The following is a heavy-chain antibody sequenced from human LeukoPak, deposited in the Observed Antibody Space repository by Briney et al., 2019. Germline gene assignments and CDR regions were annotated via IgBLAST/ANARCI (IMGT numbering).Heavy chain of an antibody. V-gene: IGHV3-30*04. CDR3: AKLWRQWPVTDYFDY. J-gene: IGHJ4*02. Sequence: GRSLRLSCAASTFTFSSYAMHWVRQAPGKGLEWVTVISSDGSNKYYADSVKGRFTISRDNSKNTLYLQMNSLRTEDTAVYFCAKLWRQWPVTDYFDYWGQGTLVTVSS. D-gene: IGHD6-19*01. CDR1: TFTFSSYA. CDR2: ISSDGSNK.